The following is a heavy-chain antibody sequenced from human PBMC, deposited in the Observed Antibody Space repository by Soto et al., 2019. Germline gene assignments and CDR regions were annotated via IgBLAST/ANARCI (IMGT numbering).Heavy chain of an antibody. J-gene: IGHJ4*02. V-gene: IGHV3-30-3*01. CDR1: GVSFSSDA. CDR3: ARAHLPRFLEWPDIDY. Sequence: GGSLRLCCAASGVSFSSDAMDWVRQAPGKGLEWVAVISYDGSNKYYADSVKGRFTISRDNSKNTLYLQMNSLRAEDTAVYYCARAHLPRFLEWPDIDYWGQGT. CDR2: ISYDGSNK. D-gene: IGHD3-3*01.